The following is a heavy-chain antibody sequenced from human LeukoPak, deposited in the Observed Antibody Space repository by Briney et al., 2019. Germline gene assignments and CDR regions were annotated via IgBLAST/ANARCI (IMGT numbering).Heavy chain of an antibody. CDR1: GYTFTNYW. CDR2: VYPDDSNT. D-gene: IGHD1-26*01. Sequence: KVSCKASGYTFTNYWIGWVRQTPGKGLEWMGIVYPDDSNTRYSPSFQGQVTISADKSISTAYLQWSSLKASDTAMYYCAMGDAYRGTSFDYWGQGTLVTVSS. J-gene: IGHJ4*02. V-gene: IGHV5-51*01. CDR3: AMGDAYRGTSFDY.